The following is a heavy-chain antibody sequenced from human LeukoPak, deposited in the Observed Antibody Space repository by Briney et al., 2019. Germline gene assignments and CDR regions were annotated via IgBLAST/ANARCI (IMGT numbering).Heavy chain of an antibody. CDR2: IYPGDSDT. V-gene: IGHV5-51*01. J-gene: IGHJ5*02. Sequence: GESLKISCKGSGYSFTSYWIGWVRQMPGKGLEWMGIIYPGDSDTRYSPSFQGQVTISADKSISTAYLQWSSLKASDTAMYYCAGLGGYDFWSGYPNNWFDPWGQGTLVTVSS. CDR1: GYSFTSYW. CDR3: AGLGGYDFWSGYPNNWFDP. D-gene: IGHD3-3*01.